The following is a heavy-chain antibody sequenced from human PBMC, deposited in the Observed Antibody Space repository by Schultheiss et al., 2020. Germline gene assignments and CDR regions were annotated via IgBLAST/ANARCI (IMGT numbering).Heavy chain of an antibody. V-gene: IGHV3-11*05. CDR1: GFTFSSYA. CDR3: AKDTAVARSVGVRYFAS. J-gene: IGHJ4*02. CDR2: ISSSSSYT. D-gene: IGHD6-19*01. Sequence: GGSLRLSCAASGFTFSSYAMSWVRQAPGKGLEWVSYISSSSSYTNYADSVKGRFTISRDNSKNTLFLQMNSLRAEDTAVYHCAKDTAVARSVGVRYFASWGLGALVTVSS.